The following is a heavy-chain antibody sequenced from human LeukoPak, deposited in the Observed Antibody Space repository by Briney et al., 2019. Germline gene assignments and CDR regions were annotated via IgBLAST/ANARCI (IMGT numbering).Heavy chain of an antibody. J-gene: IGHJ4*02. V-gene: IGHV3-48*01. D-gene: IGHD1-26*01. CDR2: ISGRSSTI. CDR1: AFTFSDYS. CDR3: ARDRIKSGSYYFDY. Sequence: PGGSLRLSCAASAFTFSDYSMNWVRQAPGKGLEWVSYISGRSSTIYYADSAKGRFTISRDNAKNSMYLQMNSLRAEDTAVYYCARDRIKSGSYYFDYWGQGTLVTVSS.